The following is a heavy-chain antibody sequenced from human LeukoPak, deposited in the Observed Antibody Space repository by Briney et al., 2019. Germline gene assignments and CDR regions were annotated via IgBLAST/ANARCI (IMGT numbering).Heavy chain of an antibody. Sequence: PSETLSLTCAVYGGSFSGYYWSWIRQPPGKGLEWIGEITQGGSPNYNPPLKSRVTISVDTSKNQFSLELNSVAAADTAVYYCARGGWHSSSWYFDYWGQGTLVTVSS. CDR2: ITQGGSP. CDR3: ARGGWHSSSWYFDY. CDR1: GGSFSGYY. J-gene: IGHJ4*02. D-gene: IGHD6-13*01. V-gene: IGHV4-34*01.